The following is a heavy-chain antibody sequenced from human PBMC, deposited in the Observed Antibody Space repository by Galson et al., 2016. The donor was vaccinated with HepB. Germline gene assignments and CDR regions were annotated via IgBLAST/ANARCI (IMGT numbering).Heavy chain of an antibody. J-gene: IGHJ3*02. CDR3: ARDGMALFVFEI. D-gene: IGHD5-24*01. Sequence: TLSLTCTVSGGSVSSGEHYWSWIRQPPGKGLEWIGYIYNSGSTGYNPSLESRVSISVDTSKYQFSLRLTSVTAADTAVYYCARDGMALFVFEIWGQGTMVTVSS. V-gene: IGHV4-30-4*01. CDR2: IYNSGST. CDR1: GGSVSSGEHY.